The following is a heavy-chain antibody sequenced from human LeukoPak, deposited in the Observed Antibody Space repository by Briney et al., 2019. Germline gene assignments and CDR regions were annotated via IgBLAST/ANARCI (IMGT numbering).Heavy chain of an antibody. D-gene: IGHD3-16*02. CDR2: IIPIFGTA. CDR1: GGTFSSYA. Sequence: GSSVKVSCKASGGTFSSYAISWVRQAPGQGLEWMGGIIPIFGTANYAQKFQGRVTITADESTSAAYMELSSLRSEDTAVYYCARGRGLRLGELSPRGYYFDYWGQGTLVTVSS. CDR3: ARGRGLRLGELSPRGYYFDY. J-gene: IGHJ4*02. V-gene: IGHV1-69*01.